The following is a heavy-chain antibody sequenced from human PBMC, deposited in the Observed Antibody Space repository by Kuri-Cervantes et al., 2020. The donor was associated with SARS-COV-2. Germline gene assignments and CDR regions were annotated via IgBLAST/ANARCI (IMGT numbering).Heavy chain of an antibody. CDR3: ARSPLIWYFDL. V-gene: IGHV4-61*08. CDR1: GGSISSGDYY. CDR2: IYYSGST. J-gene: IGHJ2*01. Sequence: SETLSLTCTVSGGSISSGDYYWSWIRQPPGKGLEWIGYIYYSGSTNYNPSLKSRVTISVDTSKNQFSLKVTSVTAADTAVYYCARSPLIWYFDLWGRGTLVTVSS. D-gene: IGHD3-16*01.